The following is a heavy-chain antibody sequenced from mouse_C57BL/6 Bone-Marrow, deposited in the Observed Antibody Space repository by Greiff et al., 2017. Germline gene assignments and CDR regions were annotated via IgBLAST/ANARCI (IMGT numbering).Heavy chain of an antibody. CDR1: GYTFTSYW. Sequence: QVQLQQPGAELVKPGASVTMSCQASGYTFTSYWITWVKQRPGQGLEWIGDIYPGSGSTNYNEKFKSKATLTVDTSSSTAYMQLSSLTSEDSAVYYCARPYYSNYWYFDVWGTGTTVTVSS. V-gene: IGHV1-55*01. CDR3: ARPYYSNYWYFDV. CDR2: IYPGSGST. J-gene: IGHJ1*03. D-gene: IGHD2-5*01.